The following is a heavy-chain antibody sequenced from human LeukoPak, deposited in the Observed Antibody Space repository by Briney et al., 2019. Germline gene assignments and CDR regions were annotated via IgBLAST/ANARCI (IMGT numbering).Heavy chain of an antibody. D-gene: IGHD6-19*01. V-gene: IGHV3-7*01. CDR1: GFTFSSYW. CDR2: IRQDGNEQ. Sequence: PGGSLRLSCAASGFTFSSYWMTWVRQAPGKGPEWVANIRQDGNEQYYMDSVKGRFTISRDNAKNSLFLQMNSLRAEDTAVYYCARAPYSGGWYLMYWGQGTLVTVSS. J-gene: IGHJ4*02. CDR3: ARAPYSGGWYLMY.